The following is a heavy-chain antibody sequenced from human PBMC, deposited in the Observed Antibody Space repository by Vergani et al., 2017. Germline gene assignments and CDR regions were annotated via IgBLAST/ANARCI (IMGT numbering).Heavy chain of an antibody. J-gene: IGHJ5*02. V-gene: IGHV1-2*02. D-gene: IGHD3-9*01. CDR3: ARHHYDILTGYPNWFDP. Sequence: QVQLVQSGAEVKKPGASVKVSCKASGYTFTSYYMHWVRQAPGQGLEWMGIINPNSGGTNYAQKFQGRVTMTRDTSISTAYMELSRLRSEDTAVYYCARHHYDILTGYPNWFDPWGQGTLVTVSS. CDR2: INPNSGGT. CDR1: GYTFTSYY.